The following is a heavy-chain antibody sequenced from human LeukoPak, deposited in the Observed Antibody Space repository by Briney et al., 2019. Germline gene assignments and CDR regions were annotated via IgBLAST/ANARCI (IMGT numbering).Heavy chain of an antibody. CDR1: GGSFSGYY. D-gene: IGHD2-15*01. Sequence: SETPSLTCAVYGGSFSGYYWSWIRQPPGKGLEWIGEINHSGSTNYNPSLKSRVTISVDTSKNQFSLKLSSVTAADTAVYYCARGGPTIVVVVAATLFDYWGQGTLVTVSS. V-gene: IGHV4-34*01. CDR3: ARGGPTIVVVVAATLFDY. CDR2: INHSGST. J-gene: IGHJ4*02.